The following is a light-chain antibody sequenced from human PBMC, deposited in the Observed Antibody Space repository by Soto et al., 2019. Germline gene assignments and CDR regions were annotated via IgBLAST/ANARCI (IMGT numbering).Light chain of an antibody. CDR1: QSVNDNY. J-gene: IGKJ2*01. V-gene: IGKV3D-20*01. CDR2: DAS. CDR3: QQYANLPPNT. Sequence: ETVLTQSPATLSLSPGDRATLSCGASQSVNDNYLAWYQQKPGLAPRLLIYDASTRATGIPDRFSGSGSGTDFTLPIHRLEPEDFAMYYCQQYANLPPNTFGQGTKLEIK.